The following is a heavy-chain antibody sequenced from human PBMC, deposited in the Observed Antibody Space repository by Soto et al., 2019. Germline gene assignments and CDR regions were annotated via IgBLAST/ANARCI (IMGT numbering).Heavy chain of an antibody. D-gene: IGHD5-18*01. CDR2: IYYSGST. Sequence: SETLSHTCTVSGGSISSYYWSWIRQPPGKGLEWIGYIYYSGSTNYNPSLKSRVTISVDTSKNQFSLKLSSVTAADTAVYYCARESDTAMATGAFDIWGQGTMVTVSS. CDR3: ARESDTAMATGAFDI. V-gene: IGHV4-59*01. J-gene: IGHJ3*02. CDR1: GGSISSYY.